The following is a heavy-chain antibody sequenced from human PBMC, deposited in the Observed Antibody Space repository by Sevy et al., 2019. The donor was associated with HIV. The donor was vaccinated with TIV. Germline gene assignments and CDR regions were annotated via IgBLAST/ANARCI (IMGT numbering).Heavy chain of an antibody. CDR3: ARSSVVRGVAFDF. V-gene: IGHV3-72*01. D-gene: IGHD2-15*01. CDR1: GFTFSDHY. J-gene: IGHJ3*01. CDR2: TRNKANSYTT. Sequence: GGSLRLSCAASGFTFSDHYMDWVRQAPGKGLEWVGRTRNKANSYTTEYAASVKGRLTISRDDSKNSLYLQMNSLKTEDTAVYYCARSSVVRGVAFDFWGQGTMVTVSS.